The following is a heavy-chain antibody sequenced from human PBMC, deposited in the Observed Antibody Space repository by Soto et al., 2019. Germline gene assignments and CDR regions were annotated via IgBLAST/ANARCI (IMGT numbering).Heavy chain of an antibody. V-gene: IGHV3-30*18. Sequence: QVQLVESGGGVVQPGRSLRLSCAASGFTFSSYGMHWVRQAPGKGLEWVAVISYDGSNKYYADSVKGRFTISRDNSKNTLYLQMNSLRAEDTAVYYCAKDFRLVVPAAIGMDVWGQGTTVTVSS. CDR1: GFTFSSYG. D-gene: IGHD2-2*01. CDR2: ISYDGSNK. J-gene: IGHJ6*02. CDR3: AKDFRLVVPAAIGMDV.